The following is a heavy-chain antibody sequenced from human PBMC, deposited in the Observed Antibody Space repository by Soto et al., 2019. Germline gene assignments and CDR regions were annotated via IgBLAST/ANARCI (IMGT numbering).Heavy chain of an antibody. CDR3: AKSGSGFQYYYYYMDV. Sequence: GGSLRLSCAASGFTFSSYAMSWVRQAPGKGLEWVSAISGSGGSTYYADSVKGRFTISRDNSKNTLYLQMNSLRAEDTAVYHCAKSGSGFQYYYYYMDVWGKGTTVTVSS. D-gene: IGHD3-10*01. V-gene: IGHV3-23*01. CDR2: ISGSGGST. CDR1: GFTFSSYA. J-gene: IGHJ6*03.